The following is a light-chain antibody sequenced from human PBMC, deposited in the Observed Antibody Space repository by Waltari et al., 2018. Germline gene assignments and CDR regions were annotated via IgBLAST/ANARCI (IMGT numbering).Light chain of an antibody. Sequence: EIVLTQPPGALSLSPGESATLSCRASQSVSRTLACSQQNPGQAHRPLIYGASTTATGIPEMFSGGGSGTDFSLTISRLEPEDFAVYYCQHYVSLPATFGQGTKVEIK. J-gene: IGKJ1*01. CDR3: QHYVSLPAT. CDR2: GAS. CDR1: QSVSRT. V-gene: IGKV3-20*01.